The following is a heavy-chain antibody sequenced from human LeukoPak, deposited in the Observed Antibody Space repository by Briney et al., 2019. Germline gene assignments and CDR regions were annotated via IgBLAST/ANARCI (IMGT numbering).Heavy chain of an antibody. V-gene: IGHV1-2*02. CDR3: ARELGGSYRFDY. Sequence: ASVKVSCQASGYTFTGYYMHWVRQAPGQGLEWMGWINPNSGGTNYAQKFQGRVTMTRDTSISTAYMELSRLRSDDTAVYYCARELGGSYRFDYWGQGTLVTVSS. D-gene: IGHD1-26*01. CDR1: GYTFTGYY. CDR2: INPNSGGT. J-gene: IGHJ4*02.